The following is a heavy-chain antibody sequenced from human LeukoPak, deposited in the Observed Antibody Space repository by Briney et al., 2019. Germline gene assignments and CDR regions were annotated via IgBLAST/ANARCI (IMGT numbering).Heavy chain of an antibody. V-gene: IGHV3-23*01. J-gene: IGHJ4*02. D-gene: IGHD6-19*01. CDR1: GFTFSSYA. CDR2: ISGSGGST. Sequence: GSLRLSCAASGFTFSSYAMSWVRQAPGKGLEWVSAISGSGGSTYYADSVKGRFTISRDNSKNTLYLQMNSLRAEDTAVYYCAKDLYSSGWYRDYFDYWGQGTLVTVSS. CDR3: AKDLYSSGWYRDYFDY.